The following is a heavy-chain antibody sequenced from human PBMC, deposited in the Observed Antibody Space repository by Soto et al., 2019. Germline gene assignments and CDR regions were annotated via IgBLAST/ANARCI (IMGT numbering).Heavy chain of an antibody. Sequence: QVQLQESGPGLVKPSETLSLTCTVSGASISPYYWTWIRQPPGKELEWIGYVYYTGSTNYSPSLESRVTMSLDTSKSQFSLMLTSVTAADTAVYYCARHHEYCSGGTCYVVDCWGPGTLVTVSS. CDR3: ARHHEYCSGGTCYVVDC. D-gene: IGHD2-15*01. CDR2: VYYTGST. CDR1: GASISPYY. J-gene: IGHJ4*02. V-gene: IGHV4-59*08.